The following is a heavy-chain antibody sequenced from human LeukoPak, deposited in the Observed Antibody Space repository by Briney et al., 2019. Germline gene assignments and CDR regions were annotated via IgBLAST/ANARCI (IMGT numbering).Heavy chain of an antibody. CDR2: ISDNTGST. CDR3: AKGGYRYGYLGLGYFDY. V-gene: IGHV3-23*01. D-gene: IGHD5-18*01. J-gene: IGHJ4*02. CDR1: GFTFSNYA. Sequence: PGGSLRLSCAASGFTFSNYAMSWVRQAPGKGLEWVSTISDNTGSTDYADSVTGRFTISRDDSKNSLYLQMNSLRAEDTAVYHCAKGGYRYGYLGLGYFDYWGQGTLVTVSS.